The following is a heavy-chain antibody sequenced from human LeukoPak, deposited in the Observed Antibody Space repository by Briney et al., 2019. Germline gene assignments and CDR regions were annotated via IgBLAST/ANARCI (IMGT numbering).Heavy chain of an antibody. CDR1: GGSIGSYY. Sequence: SETLFLTCTVSGGSIGSYYWSWIRRPAGKGLEWIGRIYTSGYTNYNPSLKSRVTMSVDTSKNQFSLKLTSVTAADTAVYYCARDDVDCSSTRCSDWFDPWGQGTLVTVSS. V-gene: IGHV4-4*07. CDR2: IYTSGYT. CDR3: ARDDVDCSSTRCSDWFDP. J-gene: IGHJ5*02. D-gene: IGHD2-2*01.